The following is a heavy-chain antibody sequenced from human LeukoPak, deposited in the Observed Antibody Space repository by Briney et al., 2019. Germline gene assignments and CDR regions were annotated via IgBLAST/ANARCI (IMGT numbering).Heavy chain of an antibody. CDR2: IYYSGST. CDR1: GGSISSYY. J-gene: IGHJ5*02. CDR3: ARRQHMYYYGSGSYLSWFDP. D-gene: IGHD3-10*01. V-gene: IGHV4-59*12. Sequence: PSETLSLICTVSGGSISSYYWSWIRQPPGKGLEWSGNIYYSGSTNYNPSLKSRVTISVDTSKNQFSLKLSSVTAADTAVYYCARRQHMYYYGSGSYLSWFDPWGQGTLVTVSS.